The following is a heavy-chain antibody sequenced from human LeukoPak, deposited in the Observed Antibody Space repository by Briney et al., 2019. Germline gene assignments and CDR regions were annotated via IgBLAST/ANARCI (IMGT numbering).Heavy chain of an antibody. Sequence: SETLSLTCTVSGGSISSGGYYWSWIRQHPGKGLEWIGYIYYSGSTYYNPSLKSRVTISVDTSKNQFSLKLSSVTAADTAVYYCARGLMDTASFDYWGQGTLVTVSS. CDR3: ARGLMDTASFDY. D-gene: IGHD5-18*01. CDR2: IYYSGST. V-gene: IGHV4-31*03. J-gene: IGHJ4*02. CDR1: GGSISSGGYY.